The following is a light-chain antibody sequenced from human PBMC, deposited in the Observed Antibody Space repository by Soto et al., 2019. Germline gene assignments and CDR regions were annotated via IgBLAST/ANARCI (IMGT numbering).Light chain of an antibody. CDR3: QQYKSYPLT. V-gene: IGKV1-5*03. CDR2: KAS. CDR1: QSISTL. Sequence: DIQMTQSPSTLSASAGDRVTITCRASQSISTLLAWYQQKPGKVPKLLIYKASSLESGVPSRFSGSGSGTEFTLTISSLQPDDFATYYCQQYKSYPLTIGGGTKVEIK. J-gene: IGKJ4*01.